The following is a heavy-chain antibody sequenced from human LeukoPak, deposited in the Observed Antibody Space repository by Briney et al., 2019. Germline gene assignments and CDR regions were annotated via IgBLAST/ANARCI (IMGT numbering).Heavy chain of an antibody. D-gene: IGHD3-10*01. V-gene: IGHV4-59*01. CDR2: IYYSGST. Sequence: SETLSLTCTVSGGSISSYYWSWIRQPPGKGLEWIGYIYYSGSTNYNPSLKSRVTISVDTSKNRFSLNLSSVTAADTAVYYCARGGRYYYGSGSYGNWFDPWGQGTLVTVSS. CDR3: ARGGRYYYGSGSYGNWFDP. J-gene: IGHJ5*02. CDR1: GGSISSYY.